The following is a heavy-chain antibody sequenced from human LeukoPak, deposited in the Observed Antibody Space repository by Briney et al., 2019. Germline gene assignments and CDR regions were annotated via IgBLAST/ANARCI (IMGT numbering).Heavy chain of an antibody. Sequence: GESLKISCKGSGYSFTNYWISWVRQMPGKGLEWMGVIYPGDSDTRYSPSFQGQVTISADKSISTAYLQWSSLKASDTAMYYCARQYSGTYYRSFDYWGQGTLVTVSS. CDR3: ARQYSGTYYRSFDY. J-gene: IGHJ4*02. CDR1: GYSFTNYW. CDR2: IYPGDSDT. V-gene: IGHV5-51*01. D-gene: IGHD3-10*01.